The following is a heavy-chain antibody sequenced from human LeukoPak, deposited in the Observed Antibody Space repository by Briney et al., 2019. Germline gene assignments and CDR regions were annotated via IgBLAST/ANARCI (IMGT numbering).Heavy chain of an antibody. CDR3: AGDYQGADTAYYYYYGMDV. Sequence: GASVKVSCKASGGTFSSYAISWVRQAPGQGLEWMGRIIPIFGIANYAQKFQGRVTITADKSTSTAYMELSSLRSEDTAVYYCAGDYQGADTAYYYYYGMDVWGQGTTVTVSS. V-gene: IGHV1-69*04. J-gene: IGHJ6*02. CDR2: IIPIFGIA. D-gene: IGHD5-18*01. CDR1: GGTFSSYA.